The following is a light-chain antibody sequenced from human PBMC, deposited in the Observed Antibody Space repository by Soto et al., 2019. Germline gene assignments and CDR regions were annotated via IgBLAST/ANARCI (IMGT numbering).Light chain of an antibody. V-gene: IGKV3-20*01. CDR1: QSISSNY. Sequence: EIVLTQSPGTLSLSPGERATLSCRASQSISSNYLAWYQQKPVQAPRLLIYGASSRATGIPDRFSGSGSGTDFTLTISRLEPEDFAVYDCQQYVSSPPYTFGQWSKLEIK. CDR3: QQYVSSPPYT. CDR2: GAS. J-gene: IGKJ2*01.